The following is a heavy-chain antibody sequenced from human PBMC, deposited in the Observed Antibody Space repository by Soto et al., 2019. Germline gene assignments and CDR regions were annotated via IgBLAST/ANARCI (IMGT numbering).Heavy chain of an antibody. CDR1: GFTFSIYA. CDR3: AKDRVDHNSVWDPFDI. J-gene: IGHJ3*02. D-gene: IGHD1-20*01. V-gene: IGHV3-23*01. CDR2: IGSGDDDT. Sequence: EEQLLESGGGLVQPGGSLRLSCAASGFTFSIYAMSWVRQAPGKGLEWVSGIGSGDDDTYYADSVKGRFTISRDNSKNTLFLQMNSLRAEDTALYHCAKDRVDHNSVWDPFDIWGQGTMVTVSS.